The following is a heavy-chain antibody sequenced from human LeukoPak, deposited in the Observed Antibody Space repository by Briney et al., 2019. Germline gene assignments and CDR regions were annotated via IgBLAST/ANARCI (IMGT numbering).Heavy chain of an antibody. CDR1: GGSISVYY. J-gene: IGHJ3*02. V-gene: IGHV4-59*08. D-gene: IGHD3-10*01. CDR2: IYYSGST. Sequence: SETLSLTCTVSGGSISVYYWSWIRQPPGKGLEWIGYIYYSGSTNYNPSLKSRVTISVDTSKNQFSLKLSSVTAADTAVYYCARHYYGSGSPLFDIWGQGTMVTVSS. CDR3: ARHYYGSGSPLFDI.